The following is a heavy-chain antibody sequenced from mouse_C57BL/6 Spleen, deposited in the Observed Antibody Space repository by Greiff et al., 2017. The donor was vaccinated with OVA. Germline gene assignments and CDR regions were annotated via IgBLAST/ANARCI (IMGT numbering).Heavy chain of an antibody. D-gene: IGHD3-3*01. V-gene: IGHV1-64*01. CDR2: IHPNSGST. Sequence: QVQLQQPGAELVKPGASVKLSCKASGYTFTSYWMHWVKQRPGQGLEWIGMIHPNSGSTNYNEKFKSKATLTVDKSSSTAYMQLSSLTSEDSAVYYCAREEAWDSLDYWGKGTTLTVSS. CDR1: GYTFTSYW. J-gene: IGHJ2*01. CDR3: AREEAWDSLDY.